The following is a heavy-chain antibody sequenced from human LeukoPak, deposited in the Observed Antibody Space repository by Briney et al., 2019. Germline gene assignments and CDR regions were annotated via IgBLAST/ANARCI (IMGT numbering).Heavy chain of an antibody. CDR3: ARDRITGTDRSIDY. CDR1: GGSVTTSGYY. Sequence: SETLSLTCSVSGGSVTTSGYYWSWIRQPPGKGLEWIGEINHSGSTNYNPSLKSRVTISVDTSKNQFSLKLSSVTAADTAVYYCARDRITGTDRSIDYWGQGTLVTVSS. CDR2: INHSGST. J-gene: IGHJ4*02. D-gene: IGHD1-20*01. V-gene: IGHV4-34*01.